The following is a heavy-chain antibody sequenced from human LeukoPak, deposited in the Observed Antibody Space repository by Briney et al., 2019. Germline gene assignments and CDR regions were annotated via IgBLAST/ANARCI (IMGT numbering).Heavy chain of an antibody. CDR3: ARGEEPYSSSSDYYYYYMDV. Sequence: PSETLSLTCTVSGGSISSYYWSWIRQPAGKGLEWIGGIYSSGSTNYNPSLKSRVTMSVDTSKNQFSLKLSSVTAADTAVYYCARGEEPYSSSSDYYYYYMDVWGKGTTVTVSS. V-gene: IGHV4-4*07. CDR1: GGSISSYY. J-gene: IGHJ6*03. CDR2: IYSSGST. D-gene: IGHD6-6*01.